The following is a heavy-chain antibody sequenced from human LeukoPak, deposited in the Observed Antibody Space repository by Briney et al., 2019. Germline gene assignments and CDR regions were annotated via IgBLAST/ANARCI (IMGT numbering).Heavy chain of an antibody. CDR3: ARCYYDFWSGSGDWFDP. Sequence: SETLSLTCTVSGGSISSYYWSWIRQPPGKGLEWIGYIYYSGSTYYNPSLKSRVTISVDTSKNQFSLKLSSVTAADTAVYYCARCYYDFWSGSGDWFDPWGQGTLVTVSS. V-gene: IGHV4-59*06. D-gene: IGHD3-3*01. J-gene: IGHJ5*02. CDR1: GGSISSYY. CDR2: IYYSGST.